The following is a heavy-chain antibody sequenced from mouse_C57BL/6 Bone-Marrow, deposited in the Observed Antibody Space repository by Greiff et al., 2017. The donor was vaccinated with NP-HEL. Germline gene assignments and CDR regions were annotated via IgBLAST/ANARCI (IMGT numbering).Heavy chain of an antibody. CDR2: IYPGDGDT. Sequence: QVQLKESGPELVKPGASVKISCKASGYAFSSSWMNWVKQRPGKGLEWIGRIYPGDGDTNYNGKFKGKATLTADKSSSTAYMQLSSLTSEDTAVYFCARPRFAYWGQGNLVTVSA. J-gene: IGHJ3*01. V-gene: IGHV1-82*01. CDR1: GYAFSSSW. CDR3: ARPRFAY.